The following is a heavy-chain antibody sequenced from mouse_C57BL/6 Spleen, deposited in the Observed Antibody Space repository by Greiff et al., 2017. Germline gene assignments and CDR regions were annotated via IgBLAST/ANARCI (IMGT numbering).Heavy chain of an antibody. CDR3: ARVDYYGSNHYYAMDY. CDR2: ISYDGSN. D-gene: IGHD1-1*01. V-gene: IGHV3-6*01. J-gene: IGHJ4*01. CDR1: GYSITSGYY. Sequence: DVQLQESGPGLVKPSQSLSLTCSVTGYSITSGYYWNWIRQFPGNKLEWMGYISYDGSNNYNPSLKNRISITRDTSKNQFFLKLNSVTTEDTATYYCARVDYYGSNHYYAMDYWGQGTSVTVSS.